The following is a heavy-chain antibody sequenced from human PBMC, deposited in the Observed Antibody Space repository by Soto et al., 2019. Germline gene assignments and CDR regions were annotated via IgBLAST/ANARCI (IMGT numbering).Heavy chain of an antibody. Sequence: QVQLVQSGAEVKKPGSSVKVSCKASGGTFSGYTISWVRQAPGQGLEWMGRIIPILGIANYAQKFQGRVTITADKSTSTAYMELSSLRSEDTAVYYCARGYSGYDKAIDYWGQGTLVTVSS. CDR1: GGTFSGYT. CDR2: IIPILGIA. D-gene: IGHD5-12*01. V-gene: IGHV1-69*02. J-gene: IGHJ4*02. CDR3: ARGYSGYDKAIDY.